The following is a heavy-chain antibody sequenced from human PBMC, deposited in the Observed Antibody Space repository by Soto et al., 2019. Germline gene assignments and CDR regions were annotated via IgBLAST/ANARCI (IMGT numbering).Heavy chain of an antibody. CDR1: GYTFTGYY. CDR3: AGGGMRYCFSTSCSLAPYYYYYYGMDV. V-gene: IGHV1-2*04. CDR2: INPNSGGT. Sequence: GASVKVSCKASGYTFTGYYMHWVRQAPGQRPEWMGWINPNSGGTNYAQKYQGWVTMTRDTSITTAYMELSRLRSDDTAVYYCAGGGMRYCFSTSCSLAPYYYYYYGMDVWGQGTTVTVSS. D-gene: IGHD2-2*01. J-gene: IGHJ6*02.